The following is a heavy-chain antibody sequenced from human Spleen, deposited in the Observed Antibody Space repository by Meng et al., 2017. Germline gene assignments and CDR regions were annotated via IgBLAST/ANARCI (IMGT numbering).Heavy chain of an antibody. CDR1: GFSVSHNY. Sequence: GGSLRLSCAASGFSVSHNYMSWVRQAPGKGLEWVSVIYSGGNTYYADSVKGRFTISRDNSKNTLYLQMNSLRAEDTAVYYCAKDEPSPYGGYVVRVVEYGMDVWGQGTMVTVSS. CDR2: IYSGGNT. V-gene: IGHV3-53*01. D-gene: IGHD5-12*01. CDR3: AKDEPSPYGGYVVRVVEYGMDV. J-gene: IGHJ6*02.